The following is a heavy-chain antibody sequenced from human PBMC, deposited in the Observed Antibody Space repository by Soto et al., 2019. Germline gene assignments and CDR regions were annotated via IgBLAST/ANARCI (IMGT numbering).Heavy chain of an antibody. CDR2: IRSKPNNYAT. J-gene: IGHJ4*02. CDR3: TRRAYSSGWYYDY. D-gene: IGHD6-19*01. CDR1: GFTFSGSA. V-gene: IGHV3-73*01. Sequence: EVQLVESGGGLVQPGGSLKLSCEASGFTFSGSAMHWVRQAPGKGREWVGRIRSKPNNYATGFAASVQGRFIMSRDDSKSTAYLQMNSLKTEDTAMYYCTRRAYSSGWYYDYWGQGTLVTVSS.